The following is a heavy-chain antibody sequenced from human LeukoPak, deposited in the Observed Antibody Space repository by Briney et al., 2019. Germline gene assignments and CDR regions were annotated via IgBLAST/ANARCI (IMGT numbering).Heavy chain of an antibody. J-gene: IGHJ5*02. CDR2: INPNSGGT. CDR3: ARDATMVRGVIILRSSWFDP. D-gene: IGHD3-10*01. V-gene: IGHV1-2*02. CDR1: GYTFTSYG. Sequence: TSVKVSCKASGYTFTSYGISWVRQAPGQGLEWMGWINPNSGGTNYAQKFQGRVTMTRDTSISTAYMELSRLRSDDTAVYYCARDATMVRGVIILRSSWFDPWGQGTLVTVSS.